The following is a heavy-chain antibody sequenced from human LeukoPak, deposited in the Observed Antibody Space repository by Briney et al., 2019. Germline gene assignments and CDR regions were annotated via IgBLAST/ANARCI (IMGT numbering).Heavy chain of an antibody. J-gene: IGHJ3*02. CDR2: IIPILGIA. D-gene: IGHD3-16*02. Sequence: ASVKVSCKASGGTFSSYAISWVRQAPGQGLEWMGRIIPILGIATYAQKFQGRVTITADKSTSTAYMELSSLRSEDTAVYYCARAYDYVWGSYLAGAFDIWGQGTMVTVSS. CDR1: GGTFSSYA. CDR3: ARAYDYVWGSYLAGAFDI. V-gene: IGHV1-69*04.